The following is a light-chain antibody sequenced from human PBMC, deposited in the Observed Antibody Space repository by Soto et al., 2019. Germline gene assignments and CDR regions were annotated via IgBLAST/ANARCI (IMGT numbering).Light chain of an antibody. CDR2: GAS. CDR3: QQYGGSPQFT. J-gene: IGKJ3*01. V-gene: IGKV3-20*01. CDR1: QSVTSTY. Sequence: EIVLTQSPGTLSLSPGESATLSCRASQSVTSTYLAWYQQKPGQAPRLLIYGASSRATGVPDRISGGGSGTDFTLTISSLEPEDFGVYFCQQYGGSPQFTFGPGTRVEI.